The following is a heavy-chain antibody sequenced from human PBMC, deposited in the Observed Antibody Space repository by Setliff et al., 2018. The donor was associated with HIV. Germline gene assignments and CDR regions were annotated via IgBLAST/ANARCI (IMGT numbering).Heavy chain of an antibody. J-gene: IGHJ6*03. V-gene: IGHV3-21*01. Sequence: PGGSLRLSCAASAFNFSNYWMNWVRQAPGKGLEWVSSISSTSNYIYYAGSVKGRFTISRDNAKNSLYLQMNSLRAEDTAVYYCARAIGGSYYYYYYYMDVWGKGTTVTVSS. CDR2: ISSTSNYI. D-gene: IGHD1-26*01. CDR3: ARAIGGSYYYYYYYMDV. CDR1: AFNFSNYW.